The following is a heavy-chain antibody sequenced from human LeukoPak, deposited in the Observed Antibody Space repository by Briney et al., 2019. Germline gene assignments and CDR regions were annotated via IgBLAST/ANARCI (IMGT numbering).Heavy chain of an antibody. CDR3: ARESYNSGIDY. CDR2: IYSGGST. Sequence: GESLRLSCAASGFAVSSNYMNWVRQAPGKGLEWVSVIYSGGSTYYADSVKGRFTISRDNSKNTLYLQMNSLRAEDTAVYYCARESYNSGIDYWGQGTLVTVSS. CDR1: GFAVSSNY. D-gene: IGHD6-19*01. J-gene: IGHJ4*02. V-gene: IGHV3-53*01.